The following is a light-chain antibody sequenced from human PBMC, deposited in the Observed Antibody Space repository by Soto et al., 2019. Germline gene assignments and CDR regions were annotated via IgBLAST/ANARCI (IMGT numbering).Light chain of an antibody. J-gene: IGKJ4*01. CDR2: DAS. CDR3: QQRSNWPPLT. V-gene: IGKV3-11*01. Sequence: VLTQSPGTLSLSPGERATLSCRASQSVSSRFLAWYQQKPGQAPRLLIYDASNRATGIPARFSGSGSGTDFTLTISSLEPEDFAVYYCQQRSNWPPLTFGGGTKVDI. CDR1: QSVSSRF.